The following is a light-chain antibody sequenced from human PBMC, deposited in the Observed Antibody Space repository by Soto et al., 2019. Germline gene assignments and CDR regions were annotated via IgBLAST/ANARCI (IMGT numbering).Light chain of an antibody. CDR2: KAS. CDR3: QHYNSYSEA. J-gene: IGKJ1*01. CDR1: QTISSW. Sequence: DIQMTQSPSTLSASVGDRVMITCRASQTISSWLAWYQQKPGKAPKLLIYKASTLKSGVPSRFSGSGSGTEFTLTISSLQPDDFATYYCQHYNSYSEAFGQGTKVELK. V-gene: IGKV1-5*03.